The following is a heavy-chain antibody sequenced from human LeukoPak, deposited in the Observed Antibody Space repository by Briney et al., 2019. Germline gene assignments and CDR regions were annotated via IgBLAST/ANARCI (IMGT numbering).Heavy chain of an antibody. CDR3: ARREVSRSSWYSLSWFDP. V-gene: IGHV3-74*01. J-gene: IGHJ5*02. Sequence: GGPLRLSCASSGFTFSSYWKHWVRQAPGKGLVGVSRINSDGSSTSYADSVKGRFTISRDNAKNTLYLQMNSLRAEDTAVYYCARREVSRSSWYSLSWFDPWGQGTLVTVSS. CDR1: GFTFSSYW. CDR2: INSDGSST. D-gene: IGHD6-13*01.